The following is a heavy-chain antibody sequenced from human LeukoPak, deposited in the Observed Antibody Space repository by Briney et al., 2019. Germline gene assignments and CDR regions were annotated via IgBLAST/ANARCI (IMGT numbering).Heavy chain of an antibody. CDR3: ARPSVVRSGYYYYYYYMDV. Sequence: SETLSLTCAVYGGSFSGYYWSWIRQPPGKGLEWIGEINHSGSTNYNPSLKSRVTISVDTSKNQFSLKLSSVTAADTAVYYCARPSVVRSGYYYYYYYMDVWGKGTTVTVSS. V-gene: IGHV4-34*01. D-gene: IGHD3-3*01. CDR2: INHSGST. CDR1: GGSFSGYY. J-gene: IGHJ6*03.